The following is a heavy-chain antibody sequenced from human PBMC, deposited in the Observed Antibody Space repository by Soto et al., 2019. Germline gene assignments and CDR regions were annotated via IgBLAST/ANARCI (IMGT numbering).Heavy chain of an antibody. J-gene: IGHJ5*02. D-gene: IGHD2-15*01. CDR3: AGVVFCGGVGCSFAP. V-gene: IGHV4-61*01. CDR2: IYYTGSS. Sequence: SETLSLTCTVSGGSVSSGNYYWSCIRQPPGKGLEWIGFIYYTGSSSYNPSLKSRVTMSLDKSNNQFSLKLTSVTAADTAVYYCAGVVFCGGVGCSFAPGGEGTRVTVSS. CDR1: GGSVSSGNYY.